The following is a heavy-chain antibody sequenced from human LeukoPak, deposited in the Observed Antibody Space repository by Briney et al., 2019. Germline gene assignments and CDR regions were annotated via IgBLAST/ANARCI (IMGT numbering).Heavy chain of an antibody. CDR2: ISTGGTT. J-gene: IGHJ4*02. CDR3: ARELSPSRAHDY. V-gene: IGHV4-4*07. D-gene: IGHD5-24*01. CDR1: GGSISSYY. Sequence: SETLSLTCAVSGGSISSYYRSWIRQPAGKGLEWIGRISTGGTTNYNPSLTSRITMSVDTSKNQFSLNLTSVTAADTAVYYCARELSPSRAHDYWGQGNLVTVSS.